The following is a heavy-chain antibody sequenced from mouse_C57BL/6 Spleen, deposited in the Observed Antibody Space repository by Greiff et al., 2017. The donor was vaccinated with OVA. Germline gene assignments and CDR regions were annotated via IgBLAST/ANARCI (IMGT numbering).Heavy chain of an antibody. Sequence: EVKLQESGGGLVKPGGSLKLSCAASGFTFSDYGMHWVRQAPEKGLEWVAYISSGSSTIYYADTVKGRFTISRDNAKNTLFLQMTSLRSEDTAMYYCARPLYYYGSRYYAMDYWGQGTSVTVSS. CDR2: ISSGSSTI. J-gene: IGHJ4*01. CDR3: ARPLYYYGSRYYAMDY. V-gene: IGHV5-17*01. CDR1: GFTFSDYG. D-gene: IGHD1-1*01.